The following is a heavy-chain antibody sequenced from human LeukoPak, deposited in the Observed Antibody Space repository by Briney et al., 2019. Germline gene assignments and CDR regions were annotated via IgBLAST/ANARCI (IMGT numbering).Heavy chain of an antibody. CDR1: GFTFSNYG. J-gene: IGHJ4*02. Sequence: GGSLRLSCAASGFTFSNYGMHWVRQAPGKGLEWVAVIWYDGSNKYYADSVKGRFTISRDNSKNTLYLQMNSLRAEDTAMYYWAKYDNRGGGGGYWGQETLVTVSS. CDR2: IWYDGSNK. V-gene: IGHV3-33*06. D-gene: IGHD3-22*01. CDR3: AKYDNRGGGGGY.